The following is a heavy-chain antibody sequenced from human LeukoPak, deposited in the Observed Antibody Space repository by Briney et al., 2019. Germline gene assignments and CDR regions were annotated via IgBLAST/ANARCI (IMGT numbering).Heavy chain of an antibody. CDR3: ARGKGDIVVVPAANYNWFDP. CDR2: IYYSGST. CDR1: GGSISTSNYY. V-gene: IGHV4-39*07. D-gene: IGHD2-2*01. J-gene: IGHJ5*02. Sequence: SETLSLTCTVSGGSISTSNYYWGWIRQPPGKGLEWIGNIYYSGSTNYNPSLKSRVTISVDTSKNQFSLKLSSVTAADTAVYYCARGKGDIVVVPAANYNWFDPWGQGTLVTVSS.